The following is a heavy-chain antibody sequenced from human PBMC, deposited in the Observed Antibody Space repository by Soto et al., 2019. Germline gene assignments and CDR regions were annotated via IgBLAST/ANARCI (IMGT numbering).Heavy chain of an antibody. CDR3: GRWAGLGLFDY. V-gene: IGHV4-30-2*01. CDR2: LYHSGST. D-gene: IGHD6-19*01. J-gene: IGHJ4*02. CDR1: GGSISSGGYS. Sequence: QLPLQESGSGLVKPSQTLSLTCAVSGGSISSGGYSWSWIRQPPGKGLEWIRYLYHSGSTYYNPSLKSRVTTSVDRSKTHFSLKLSSVTAADTAVYYCGRWAGLGLFDYWCQGTLVTVSS.